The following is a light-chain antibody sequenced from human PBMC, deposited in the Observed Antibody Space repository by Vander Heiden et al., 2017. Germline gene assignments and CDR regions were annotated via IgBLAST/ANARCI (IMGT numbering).Light chain of an antibody. CDR2: AAS. CDR1: QSISSY. V-gene: IGKV1-39*01. CDR3: PQSYSTPYT. Sequence: MRMAQSPSSLSASVGDRVTITCRASQSISSYLNWYQQKPGKAPKLLIYAASSLQSGVPSRFSGSGSGTDFTLTISSLQPEDFATYYCPQSYSTPYTFGQGTKLEIK. J-gene: IGKJ2*01.